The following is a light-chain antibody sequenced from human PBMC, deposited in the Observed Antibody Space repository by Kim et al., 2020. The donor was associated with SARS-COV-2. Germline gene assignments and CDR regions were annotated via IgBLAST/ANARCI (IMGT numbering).Light chain of an antibody. CDR1: KLGDKY. V-gene: IGLV3-1*01. CDR2: QDS. Sequence: VSVSPGQTASITCSGDKLGDKYACWYQQKPGQSPVLVIYQDSKRPSGIPERFSGSNSGNTATLTISGTQAMDEADYYCQAWDSRVFGGGTKLTVL. J-gene: IGLJ3*02. CDR3: QAWDSRV.